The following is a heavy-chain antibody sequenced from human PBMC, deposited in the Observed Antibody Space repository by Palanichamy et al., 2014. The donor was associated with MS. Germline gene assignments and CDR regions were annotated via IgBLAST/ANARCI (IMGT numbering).Heavy chain of an antibody. V-gene: IGHV3-23*01. D-gene: IGHD2-8*02. CDR1: GFPLDTNV. J-gene: IGHJ4*02. CDR2: STALVKDI. CDR3: ARLGVRAATGGVDF. Sequence: EVQLLESGGGLVQPGGSLRLSCVASGFPLDTNVIYWVRQAPGRGLEWVSASTALVKDITYADSVKGRFTISRDNAQNTVFLQVDTLRDDDTALYYCARLGVRAATGGVDFWGQGTLVTVSS.